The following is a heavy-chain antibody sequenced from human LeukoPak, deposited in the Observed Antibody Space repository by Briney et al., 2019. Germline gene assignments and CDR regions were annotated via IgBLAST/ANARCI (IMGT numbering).Heavy chain of an antibody. CDR1: GGTFSSYA. CDR3: ARVRYFDWLPSRYYYYYMDV. CDR2: IIPIFGTA. V-gene: IGHV1-69*05. Sequence: VATVKVSCKASGGTFSSYAISWVRQAPGQGLEWMGGIIPIFGTANYAQKFQGRVTITTDESTSTAYMELSSLRSEDTAVYYCARVRYFDWLPSRYYYYYMDVWGKGTTVTVSS. D-gene: IGHD3-9*01. J-gene: IGHJ6*03.